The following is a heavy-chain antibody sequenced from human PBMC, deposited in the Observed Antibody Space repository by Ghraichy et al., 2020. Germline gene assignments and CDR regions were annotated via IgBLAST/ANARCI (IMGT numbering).Heavy chain of an antibody. CDR3: ARDIKSSSWSYFYYAMDV. CDR2: ISHDGSSK. Sequence: GGSLRLSCVAYAFTFSTYSMHWVRQAPGKGLEWVAVISHDGSSKYYADSVKGRFTISRDNSKNALYFQMNSLRAEDTALYYCARDIKSSSWSYFYYAMDVGGQGTTVTV. CDR1: AFTFSTYS. J-gene: IGHJ6*02. V-gene: IGHV3-30-3*01. D-gene: IGHD2-2*01.